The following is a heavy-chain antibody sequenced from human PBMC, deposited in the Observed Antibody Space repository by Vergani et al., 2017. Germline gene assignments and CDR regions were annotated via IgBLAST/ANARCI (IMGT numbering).Heavy chain of an antibody. CDR2: ITPQNGGT. CDR3: VRGGTFDWLST. D-gene: IGHD3-9*01. Sequence: QVQLVQSGAEVKKPGAAVKVSCKASGYYFTDNYLHWVRQAPGQGPEWMGRITPQNGGTQYAEKFKGRVTMTRDTSITTAYMELTSLTSDDTAVYYCVRGGTFDWLSTWGQGTLVTVSS. V-gene: IGHV1-2*02. CDR1: GYYFTDNY. J-gene: IGHJ5*02.